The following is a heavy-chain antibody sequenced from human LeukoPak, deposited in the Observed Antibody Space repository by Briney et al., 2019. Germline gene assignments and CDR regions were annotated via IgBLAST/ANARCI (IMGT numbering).Heavy chain of an antibody. J-gene: IGHJ6*03. CDR2: IYYSGST. CDR1: GGSISSSSYY. CDR3: ARHSPGYCSSTSCPYYYYMDV. Sequence: KPSETLSLTCSVSGGSISSSSYYWGWIRQPPGKGLEWIATIYYSGSTNYNPSLKSRVTMSVDTSKNQFSLKLSSVTAADTAVYYCARHSPGYCSSTSCPYYYYMDVWGKGTTVTVSS. D-gene: IGHD2-2*01. V-gene: IGHV4-39*07.